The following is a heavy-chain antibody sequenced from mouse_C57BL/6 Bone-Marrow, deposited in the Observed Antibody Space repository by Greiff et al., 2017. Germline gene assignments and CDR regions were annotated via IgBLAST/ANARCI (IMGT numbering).Heavy chain of an antibody. CDR2: ISSGGSYT. D-gene: IGHD2-2*01. CDR1: GFTFSSYG. J-gene: IGHJ4*01. Sequence: DVHLVESGGDLVKPGGSLKLSCAASGFTFSSYGMSWVRQTPDKRLEWVATISSGGSYTYYPDSVKGRFPISRDNAKNTLYLQMSSLKSEDTAMYYCARPSTMVTTGGGNYAMDYWGQGTSVTVSS. V-gene: IGHV5-6*01. CDR3: ARPSTMVTTGGGNYAMDY.